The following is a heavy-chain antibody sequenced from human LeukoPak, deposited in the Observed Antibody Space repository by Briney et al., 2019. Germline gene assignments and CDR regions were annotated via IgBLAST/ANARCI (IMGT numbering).Heavy chain of an antibody. CDR1: GDSISRGYY. V-gene: IGHV4-31*03. CDR2: FHSSGNT. J-gene: IGHJ5*01. D-gene: IGHD5-18*01. Sequence: SETLSLTCTVSGDSISRGYYWVWIRQPPGKVLEWIGYFHSSGNTYYNSSLQHGLIISRDTNEDLLSLPLTSASAADTAVYFCASGYGSGWLDSWGQGTQVTVSS. CDR3: ASGYGSGWLDS.